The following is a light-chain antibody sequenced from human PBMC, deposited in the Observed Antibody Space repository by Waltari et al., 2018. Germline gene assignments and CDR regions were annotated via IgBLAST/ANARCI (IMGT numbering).Light chain of an antibody. V-gene: IGLV6-57*04. CDR1: SGSIASNY. CDR3: QSFDKNNLWV. Sequence: NFMLTQPHSVSESPGKTVTISCTRSSGSIASNYVPWYQQRPGSAPTTVIYEDNERPSEVPHRFSGSIDSSSNSASLTISGLKTEDEADYYCQSFDKNNLWVFGGGTKLTVL. J-gene: IGLJ3*02. CDR2: EDN.